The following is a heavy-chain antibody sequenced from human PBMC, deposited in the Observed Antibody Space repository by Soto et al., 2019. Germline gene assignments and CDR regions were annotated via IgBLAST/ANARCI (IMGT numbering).Heavy chain of an antibody. CDR1: GGSISSYY. Sequence: QVQLQESGPGLVKPSETLSLTCTVSGGSISSYYWSWIRQPPGKGLEWIGYIYYSGSTNYNPSLKSRVTISVDTSKNQFSLKLSSVTAADTAVYYCVRERRSSSWYRFNWFDPWGQGTLVTVSS. V-gene: IGHV4-59*01. D-gene: IGHD6-13*01. CDR3: VRERRSSSWYRFNWFDP. CDR2: IYYSGST. J-gene: IGHJ5*02.